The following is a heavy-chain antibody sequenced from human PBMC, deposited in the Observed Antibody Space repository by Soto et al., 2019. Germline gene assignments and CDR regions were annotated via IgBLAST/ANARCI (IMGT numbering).Heavy chain of an antibody. Sequence: VSVKVSCKASGYTFTRYGISWVRQAPGQGLEWMGWISAYNGNTNNAQKLQGRVTMTTDTSTSTAYMELRSLRSDDTAVYYCARGEACSSTSCYKAGPPDYWGQGTLVTVSS. D-gene: IGHD2-2*02. CDR2: ISAYNGNT. CDR3: ARGEACSSTSCYKAGPPDY. V-gene: IGHV1-18*01. CDR1: GYTFTRYG. J-gene: IGHJ4*02.